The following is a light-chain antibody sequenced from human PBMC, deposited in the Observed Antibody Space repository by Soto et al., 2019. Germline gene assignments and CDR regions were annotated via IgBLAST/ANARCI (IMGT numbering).Light chain of an antibody. CDR3: QQSYSTPWT. V-gene: IGKV1-39*01. Sequence: DTKMTQSPSSLSTPVRKRISIPCRACHSISSYLNWYQQKAGKAPKVLIYGASSLKSVVPSMFRRSVSGTDFTLTISILQPEDLATYYCQQSYSTPWTFGQGTKVDI. J-gene: IGKJ1*01. CDR2: GAS. CDR1: HSISSY.